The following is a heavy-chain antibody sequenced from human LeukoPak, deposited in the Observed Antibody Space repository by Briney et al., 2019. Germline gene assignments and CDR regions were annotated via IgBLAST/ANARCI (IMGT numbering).Heavy chain of an antibody. Sequence: PGRSLRLSCAASGFTFDDYAMHWVRQAPGKGLEGVSGISWNSGDIGYVDSVKGRFTISRDNAKNSLYLQMNSLRAEDTALYYCAKDKRRYDSSGSFDYWGQGTLVTVSS. CDR3: AKDKRRYDSSGSFDY. CDR1: GFTFDDYA. J-gene: IGHJ4*02. D-gene: IGHD3-22*01. V-gene: IGHV3-9*01. CDR2: ISWNSGDI.